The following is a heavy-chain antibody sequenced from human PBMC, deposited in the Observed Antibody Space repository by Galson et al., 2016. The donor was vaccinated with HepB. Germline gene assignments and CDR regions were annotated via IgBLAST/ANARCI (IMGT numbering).Heavy chain of an antibody. Sequence: PALVKPTQTLTLTCTFSGLSLSSSGMSVTWIRQSPGKALEWLALIGWNDHKHYNTSLRTRLTISKDTSKNQVVLTMTNMDPVDTGTYYCSRTLGLTVQTPYSDYWGQGTLVTVSS. CDR1: GLSLSSSGMS. V-gene: IGHV2-70*01. CDR3: SRTLGLTVQTPYSDY. CDR2: IGWNDHK. D-gene: IGHD4-23*01. J-gene: IGHJ4*02.